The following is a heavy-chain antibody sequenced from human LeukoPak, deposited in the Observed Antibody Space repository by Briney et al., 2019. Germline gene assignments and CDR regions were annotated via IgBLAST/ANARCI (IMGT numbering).Heavy chain of an antibody. CDR1: GFTFSNYA. V-gene: IGHV3-23*01. CDR3: AKDREYGGNSGAEDY. CDR2: ISGGGGST. J-gene: IGHJ4*02. Sequence: QTGGSPRLSCAASGFTFSNYAMNWVRQAPGKGLEWVSGISGGGGSTHYADSVKGRFTISRDNSKNTLYLQMNSLRAEDTAVYYCAKDREYGGNSGAEDYWGQGTLVTVSS. D-gene: IGHD4-23*01.